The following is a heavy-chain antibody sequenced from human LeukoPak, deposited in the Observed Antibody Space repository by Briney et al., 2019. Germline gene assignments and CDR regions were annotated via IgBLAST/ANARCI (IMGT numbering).Heavy chain of an antibody. CDR2: IYHSGST. CDR3: AREVNYDILPRGAFDI. V-gene: IGHV4-4*02. J-gene: IGHJ3*02. CDR1: GGSISSSNW. Sequence: SGTLSLTCAVSGGSISSSNWWSWVRQPPGKGLEWIGEIYHSGSTNYNPSLKSRVTISVDKSKNQFSLKLSSVTAADTAVYYCAREVNYDILPRGAFDIWGQGTMVTVSS. D-gene: IGHD3-9*01.